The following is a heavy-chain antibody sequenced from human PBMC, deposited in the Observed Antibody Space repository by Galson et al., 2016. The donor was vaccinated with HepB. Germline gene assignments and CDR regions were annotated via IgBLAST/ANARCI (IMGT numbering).Heavy chain of an antibody. CDR2: IKDDGSEK. V-gene: IGHV3-7*01. CDR3: TRDFGYSNYD. D-gene: IGHD6-13*01. J-gene: IGHJ4*02. Sequence: SLRLSCAASGFTFSNYWMSWVRQGPGKGLEWVGNIKDDGSEKNYVESVKGRFTISRDNAKNSLYPQMNSLRVEDTAVYYCTRDFGYSNYDWGQGTLVTVSS. CDR1: GFTFSNYW.